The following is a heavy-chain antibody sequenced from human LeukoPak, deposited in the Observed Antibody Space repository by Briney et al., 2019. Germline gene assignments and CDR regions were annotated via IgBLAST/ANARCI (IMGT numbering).Heavy chain of an antibody. Sequence: SQTLSLTCAVSGGSISSGGYSWSWIRQPPGKGLEWIGYIYHSGSTYYNPSLKSRVTISVDTSKNQFSLKLTSVTAADTTVYYCVRGIAVVDLYFDYWGQGTLVTVSS. CDR1: GGSISSGGYS. J-gene: IGHJ4*02. V-gene: IGHV4-30-2*01. CDR3: VRGIAVVDLYFDY. D-gene: IGHD6-19*01. CDR2: IYHSGST.